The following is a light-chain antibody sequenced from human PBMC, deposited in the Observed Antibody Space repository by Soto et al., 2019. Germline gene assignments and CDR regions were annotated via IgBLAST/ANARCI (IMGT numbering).Light chain of an antibody. J-gene: IGLJ2*01. Sequence: QSVLTQPPSASGTPGQRVTISCSGSSSNIGSSYVYWYQQLPGTAPKLVIFRNNQRPSGVPDRFSGSKSGTSASLAISGLRSGDEADYYCAGWDASLSGHVVFGGGTQLTVL. CDR1: SSNIGSSY. CDR3: AGWDASLSGHVV. CDR2: RNN. V-gene: IGLV1-47*01.